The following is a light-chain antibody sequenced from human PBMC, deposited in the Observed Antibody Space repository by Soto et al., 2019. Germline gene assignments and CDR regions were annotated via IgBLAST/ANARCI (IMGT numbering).Light chain of an antibody. CDR3: QSYDSSLSAYV. CDR1: SSNLAAGYD. Sequence: QSVLTQPPSVSGAPGQRVTISCSGSSSNLAAGYDVHWYQQLPVAAPKLLIYANSNRPSGVPDRFSGSKSVTSASLAITGLQAEDEADYYCQSYDSSLSAYVFGTGTKLTVL. CDR2: ANS. J-gene: IGLJ1*01. V-gene: IGLV1-40*01.